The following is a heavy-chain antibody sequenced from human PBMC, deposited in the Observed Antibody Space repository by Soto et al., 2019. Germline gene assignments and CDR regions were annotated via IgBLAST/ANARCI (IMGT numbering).Heavy chain of an antibody. CDR2: ISSSSSTI. Sequence: EVQLVESGGGLVQPGGSLRLSCAASGFTFSSYSMNWVRLAPGKGLEWVSYISSSSSTIYYADSVKGRFTISRDNAKNSLYLQMNSLRDEDTAVYYCARERAVGIAVALNWFDPWGQGTLVTVSS. CDR3: ARERAVGIAVALNWFDP. D-gene: IGHD6-19*01. CDR1: GFTFSSYS. V-gene: IGHV3-48*02. J-gene: IGHJ5*02.